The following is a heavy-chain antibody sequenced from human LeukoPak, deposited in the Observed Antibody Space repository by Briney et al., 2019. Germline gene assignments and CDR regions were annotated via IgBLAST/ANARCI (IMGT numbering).Heavy chain of an antibody. CDR2: ISYDGSNK. J-gene: IGHJ3*02. CDR3: ARAKYYDTSGHFIREAFDI. CDR1: GFTFSSNA. Sequence: GGSLRLSCAASGFTFSSNAMHWVRQAPGKGLEWVAIISYDGSNKYYADSVKGRFTISRDNSKNTLFLQMNDLRPDDTAVYSCARAKYYDTSGHFIREAFDIWGQGTMVTVSS. V-gene: IGHV3-30*04. D-gene: IGHD3-22*01.